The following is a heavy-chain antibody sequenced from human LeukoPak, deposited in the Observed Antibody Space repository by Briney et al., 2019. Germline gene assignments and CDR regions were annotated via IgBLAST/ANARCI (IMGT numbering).Heavy chain of an antibody. Sequence: GGSLRLSRAPSGFTVSSNYMSWVRQAPGKGLEYVSALSANGGTTYYADSVKGRFTISRDTSKNTLYLQMSSLRAEDTAMYHCVKDLYKGDSASWYFFHYWGQGTLVTVSS. D-gene: IGHD2-2*01. CDR3: VKDLYKGDSASWYFFHY. CDR2: LSANGGTT. J-gene: IGHJ4*02. CDR1: GFTVSSNY. V-gene: IGHV3-64D*06.